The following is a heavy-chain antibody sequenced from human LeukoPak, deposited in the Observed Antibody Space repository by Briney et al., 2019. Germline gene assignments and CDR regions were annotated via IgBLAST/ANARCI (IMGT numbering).Heavy chain of an antibody. Sequence: ASVKVSCTASGYTFTSYYIHWVRQAPGQGLEWMGIINPSGGSTSYAQKFQGRVSMTRDTSTSTVYMDLSSLRSGDTAVYYCARGRLAVAGNAAILGYWGQGTLVTVS. D-gene: IGHD6-19*01. J-gene: IGHJ4*02. CDR3: ARGRLAVAGNAAILGY. V-gene: IGHV1-46*01. CDR1: GYTFTSYY. CDR2: INPSGGST.